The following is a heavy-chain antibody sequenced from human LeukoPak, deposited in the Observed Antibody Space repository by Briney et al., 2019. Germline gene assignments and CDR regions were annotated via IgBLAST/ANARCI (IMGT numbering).Heavy chain of an antibody. J-gene: IGHJ4*02. CDR2: IIPILGIA. CDR1: GYTFTGYY. D-gene: IGHD1-26*01. CDR3: ARAGMEAWH. Sequence: ASVKVSCKASGYTFTGYYMHWVRQAPGQGLEWMGRIIPILGIANYAQKFQGRVTITADKSTSTAYMELSSLRSEDTAVYYCARAGMEAWHWGQGTLVTVSS. V-gene: IGHV1-69*04.